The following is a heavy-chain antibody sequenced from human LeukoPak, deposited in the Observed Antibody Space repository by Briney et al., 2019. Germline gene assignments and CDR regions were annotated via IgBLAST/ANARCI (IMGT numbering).Heavy chain of an antibody. CDR3: ARSARLMKGVVEVTALDD. V-gene: IGHV3-30*03. CDR1: GFTFSNFG. CDR2: ISYDGSYK. J-gene: IGHJ4*02. Sequence: GGSLRLSCAASGFTFSNFGMHWVRQAPGKGLEWVALISYDGSYKYYADSVKGRFTISRDNSKNTLYLQMNSLGAEDTAVYYCARSARLMKGVVEVTALDDWGQGTPVTVSS. D-gene: IGHD3-3*01.